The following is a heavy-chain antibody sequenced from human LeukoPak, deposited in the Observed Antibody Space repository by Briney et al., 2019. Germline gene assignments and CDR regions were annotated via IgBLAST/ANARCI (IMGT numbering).Heavy chain of an antibody. D-gene: IGHD3-10*01. Sequence: GGSLRLSSAASGFSFSDYWMNWVRQAPGKGLEWVANMKEDGSEKYCVDCVKGRFTISRDNAKNSLYLQMNSLRAEDTAVYYCARGPNYGSRSDFFDFWGQGTLVTVSS. V-gene: IGHV3-7*03. CDR1: GFSFSDYW. J-gene: IGHJ4*02. CDR2: MKEDGSEK. CDR3: ARGPNYGSRSDFFDF.